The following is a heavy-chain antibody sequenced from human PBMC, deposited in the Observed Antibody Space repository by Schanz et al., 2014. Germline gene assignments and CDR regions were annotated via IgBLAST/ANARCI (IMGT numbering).Heavy chain of an antibody. CDR3: AINRGSGGQNWYFCL. CDR2: INTGSNYI. Sequence: VQLVESGGGLVQPGGSLRLSCASSGFSFTTYAMSWVRQAPGKGLEWISFINTGSNYINYADSVKGRFTISRDNTKNSLFLQLNSLRTDDTTVDYCAINRGSGGQNWYFCLWRRGPLVAVSS. V-gene: IGHV3-48*04. D-gene: IGHD1-26*01. CDR1: GFSFTTYA. J-gene: IGHJ2*01.